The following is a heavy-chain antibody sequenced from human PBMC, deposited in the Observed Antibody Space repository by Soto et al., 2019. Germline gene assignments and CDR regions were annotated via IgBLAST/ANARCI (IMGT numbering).Heavy chain of an antibody. CDR3: ARGGSTYYDFWSGYFSLYYFDY. D-gene: IGHD3-3*01. J-gene: IGHJ4*02. Sequence: QVQLQESGPGLVKPSGTLSLTCAVSGGSISSSNWWSWVRQPPGKGLEWIGEIYHSGSTNYNPSLKSRVTISGDKSKNQFSLKLSSVTAADTAVYYCARGGSTYYDFWSGYFSLYYFDYWGQGTLVTVSS. CDR2: IYHSGST. V-gene: IGHV4-4*02. CDR1: GGSISSSNW.